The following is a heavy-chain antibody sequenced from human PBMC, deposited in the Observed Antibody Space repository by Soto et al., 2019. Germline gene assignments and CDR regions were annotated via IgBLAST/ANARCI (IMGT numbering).Heavy chain of an antibody. Sequence: QVQLVQSGTEVKKPGSSVKVSCKASGGSLSTNPISWVRQAPGQGLEWMGGTGSGTGPGNHAQKFQGRLRVTAATSTSTVYMELTNLSSEATAVYYCARRESGGFYRFFDSWGQGTLVTVSS. CDR2: TGSGTGPG. CDR3: ARRESGGFYRFFDS. CDR1: GGSLSTNP. V-gene: IGHV1-69*06. D-gene: IGHD2-15*01. J-gene: IGHJ4*02.